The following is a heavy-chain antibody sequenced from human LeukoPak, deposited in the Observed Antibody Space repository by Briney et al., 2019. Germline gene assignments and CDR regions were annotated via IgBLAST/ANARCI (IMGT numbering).Heavy chain of an antibody. J-gene: IGHJ3*02. CDR2: ISSSGSTI. Sequence: GGSLRLSCAASGFTFSSYEMNWVRQAPGKGLEWVSYISSSGSTIYYADSVKGRFTISRDNAKNSLDLQMNSLRAEDTAVYYCARETDSAFDIWGQGTMVTVSS. V-gene: IGHV3-48*03. CDR1: GFTFSSYE. CDR3: ARETDSAFDI.